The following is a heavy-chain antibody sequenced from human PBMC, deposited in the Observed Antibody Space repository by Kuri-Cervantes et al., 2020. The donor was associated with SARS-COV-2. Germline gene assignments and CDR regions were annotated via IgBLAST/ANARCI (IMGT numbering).Heavy chain of an antibody. V-gene: IGHV3-30*02. CDR3: AKDAEQWLVPERNWFDP. D-gene: IGHD6-19*01. Sequence: GESLKISCAASGFTFSSYGMHWVRQAPGKGLEWVAFIRYDGSNKYYADSVKGRFTISRDNSKNTLYLQMNSLRAEETAVYYCAKDAEQWLVPERNWFDPWGQGTLVTVSS. CDR1: GFTFSSYG. J-gene: IGHJ5*02. CDR2: IRYDGSNK.